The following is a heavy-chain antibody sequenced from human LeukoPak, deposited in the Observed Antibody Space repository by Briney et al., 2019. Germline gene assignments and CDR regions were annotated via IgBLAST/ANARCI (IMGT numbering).Heavy chain of an antibody. V-gene: IGHV3-11*01. J-gene: IGHJ3*02. CDR2: ISSSGSTI. CDR1: GFTFSDYY. CDR3: ARDLQWLVPFDAFDI. D-gene: IGHD6-19*01. Sequence: GGSLRLSCAASGFTFSDYYMSWIRQAPGKGLEWVSYISSSGSTIYYADSVKGRFTISRDNAKNSLYLQMNSLRAEDTAVYYCARDLQWLVPFDAFDIWGQGTMVTVSS.